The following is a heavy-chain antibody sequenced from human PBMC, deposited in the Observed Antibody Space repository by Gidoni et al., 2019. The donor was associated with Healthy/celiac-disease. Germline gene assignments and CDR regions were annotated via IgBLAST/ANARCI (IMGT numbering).Heavy chain of an antibody. CDR2: INHSGST. CDR3: ARVVAVAGRGVDY. CDR1: GGSFSGYY. D-gene: IGHD6-19*01. J-gene: IGHJ4*02. V-gene: IGHV4-34*01. Sequence: QVQLQQWGAGLLKPSETLSITCAVDGGSFSGYYWSWIRQPPGKGLEWIGEINHSGSTNYNPSLKSRVTISVDTSKNQFSLKLSSVTAADTAVYYCARVVAVAGRGVDYWGQGTLVTVSS.